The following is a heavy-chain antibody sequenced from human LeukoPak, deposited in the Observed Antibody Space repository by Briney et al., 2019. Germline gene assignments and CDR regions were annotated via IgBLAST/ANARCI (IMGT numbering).Heavy chain of an antibody. CDR3: ARVAVGLPVSGAYDI. CDR2: IYPGDSDT. D-gene: IGHD1-26*01. CDR1: GYIITTHW. V-gene: IGHV5-51*01. Sequence: GESLKISCKSSGYIITTHWIAWGRQMPGKGLEWMGIIYPGDSDTSYSPSFQGQVTISADRSVNTAYLQWSGLEASDTAIYYCARVAVGLPVSGAYDIWGQGTKVTVSS. J-gene: IGHJ3*02.